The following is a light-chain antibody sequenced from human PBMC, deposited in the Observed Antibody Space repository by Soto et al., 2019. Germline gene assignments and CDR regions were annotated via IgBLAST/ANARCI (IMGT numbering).Light chain of an antibody. J-gene: IGKJ2*01. V-gene: IGKV1-39*01. CDR1: QSISTS. CDR2: AAS. CDR3: QQSYSTLYT. Sequence: DIQMTQSPSSLSASVGDRVTITCRASQSISTSLSWHQQKSGRAPKLLIHAASSLQSGVPSRFSGSGSGTDFTLTISSLQPEDVAVYYCQQSYSTLYTFGQWTNLEIK.